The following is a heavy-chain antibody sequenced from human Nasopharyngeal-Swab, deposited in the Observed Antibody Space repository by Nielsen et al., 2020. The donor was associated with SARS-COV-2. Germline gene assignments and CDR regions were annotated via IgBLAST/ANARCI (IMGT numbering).Heavy chain of an antibody. J-gene: IGHJ6*02. V-gene: IGHV3-15*01. CDR3: TTIYDYGDYYYYYYGMDV. Sequence: GESLKISCAASGFTFSNAWMSWVSQAPGKGLEWVGRIKSKTDGGTTDYAAPVKGRFTISRDDSKNTLYLQMNSLKTEDTAVYYCTTIYDYGDYYYYYYGMDVWGQGTTVTVSS. D-gene: IGHD4-17*01. CDR2: IKSKTDGGTT. CDR1: GFTFSNAW.